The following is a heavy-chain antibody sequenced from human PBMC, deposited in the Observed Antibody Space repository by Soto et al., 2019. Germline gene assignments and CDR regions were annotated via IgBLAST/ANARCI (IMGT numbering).Heavy chain of an antibody. CDR3: ARWGTTGGFDL. CDR2: TSYDGNNK. Sequence: QVQLVESWGGVVQPGTSLRLSCAASGFRFKSFVMHWVRQAPGKGLEWVAFTSYDGNNKDYGDSVKGRFTVSRDNSQNTLHLQMDFLRPEDTALYYCARWGTTGGFDLWGQGTLVSVYS. J-gene: IGHJ4*02. V-gene: IGHV3-30*19. CDR1: GFRFKSFV. D-gene: IGHD3-16*01.